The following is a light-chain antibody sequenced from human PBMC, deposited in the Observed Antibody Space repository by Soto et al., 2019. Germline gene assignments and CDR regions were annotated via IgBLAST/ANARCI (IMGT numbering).Light chain of an antibody. CDR2: DAS. CDR1: LNVNSY. Sequence: VLTQSPATLSLSPGERATLSCRASLNVNSYLAWYQQKPGQAHRLVIYDASNRAPGIPARFSGSGSGTEFTLTIRSLQSEDFAVYYCKQQSDWPRAVGQGTKVDI. CDR3: KQQSDWPRA. J-gene: IGKJ1*01. V-gene: IGKV3-11*01.